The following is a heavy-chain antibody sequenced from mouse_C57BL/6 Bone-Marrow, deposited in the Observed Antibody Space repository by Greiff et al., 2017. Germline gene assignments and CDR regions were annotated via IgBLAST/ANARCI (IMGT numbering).Heavy chain of an antibody. D-gene: IGHD2-3*01. Sequence: VKLQQSGAELVRPGTSVKMSCKASGYTFTNYWIGWAKQRPGHGLEWIGDIYPGGGYTNYNEKFKGKATLTADNSSSTAYMQFSSLTSEDSAIYYCARSEGYFVYFDDWGQGTTLTVSS. CDR1: GYTFTNYW. CDR3: ARSEGYFVYFDD. J-gene: IGHJ2*01. V-gene: IGHV1-63*01. CDR2: IYPGGGYT.